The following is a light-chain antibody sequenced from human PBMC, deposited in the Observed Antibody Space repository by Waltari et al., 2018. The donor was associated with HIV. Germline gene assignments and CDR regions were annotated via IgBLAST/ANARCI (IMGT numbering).Light chain of an antibody. Sequence: SYELTQPPSVSVSPGRTARITCSGDALPTKYAYWYQQKSGQAPVLVIYEDSKRPSGIPERFSGSSSGTTATLTISGAQVEDEADYYCYSTDSSGNRRVFGGGTKLTVL. V-gene: IGLV3-10*01. J-gene: IGLJ2*01. CDR3: YSTDSSGNRRV. CDR1: ALPTKY. CDR2: EDS.